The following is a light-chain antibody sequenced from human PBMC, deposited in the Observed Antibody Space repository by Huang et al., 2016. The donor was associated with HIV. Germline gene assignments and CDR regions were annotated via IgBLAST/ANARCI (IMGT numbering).Light chain of an antibody. CDR3: QQYSSWPGT. J-gene: IGKJ1*01. Sequence: EIVMTQSPATLSVSPGERATLSCRASQSISSNFACYQQQPGQAPRIRIYGASTRATGVPARFSGSGSGTEFTLTISSLQSEEFAVYYCQQYSSWPGTFGQGTKVEIK. CDR1: QSISSN. V-gene: IGKV3-15*01. CDR2: GAS.